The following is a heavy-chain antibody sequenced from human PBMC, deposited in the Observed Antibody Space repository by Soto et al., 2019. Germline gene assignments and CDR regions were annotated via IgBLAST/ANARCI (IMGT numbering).Heavy chain of an antibody. D-gene: IGHD6-13*01. J-gene: IGHJ6*02. CDR1: GGTFSSYA. CDR2: IIPIFGTA. Sequence: QVQLVQSGAEVKKPGSSVKVSCKASGGTFSSYAISWVRQAPGQGLERMGGIIPIFGTANYAQKFQGRVTITADESTSTAYMELSILRSEDTAVYYCARDLSAGTENDYGMDVWAQGTTVTVSS. CDR3: ARDLSAGTENDYGMDV. V-gene: IGHV1-69*12.